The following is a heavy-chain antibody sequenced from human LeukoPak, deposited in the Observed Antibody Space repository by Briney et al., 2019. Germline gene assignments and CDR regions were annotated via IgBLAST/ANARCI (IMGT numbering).Heavy chain of an antibody. V-gene: IGHV3-21*01. CDR2: ITSDSSYM. Sequence: TGGSLRLSCAASGFTFSTYDMVWVRQAPGMGLEWVSTITSDSSYMYYADSVKGRFTISRDNAKNSLYLQMNILRVEDTAVYYCGRDFASWGQGTLVTVSS. J-gene: IGHJ5*01. CDR3: GRDFAS. CDR1: GFTFSTYD.